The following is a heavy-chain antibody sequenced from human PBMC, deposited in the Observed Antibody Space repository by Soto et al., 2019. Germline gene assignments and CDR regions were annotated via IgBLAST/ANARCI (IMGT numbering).Heavy chain of an antibody. Sequence: GGSLRLSCAASGFTFSDYYMSWIRQAPGKGLEWVSYISSSGSTIYYADSVKGRFTISRDNAKNSLYLQMNSLRAEDTAVYYCARTGLWADYEYYFDYRGQGTLVTVSS. V-gene: IGHV3-11*01. CDR1: GFTFSDYY. J-gene: IGHJ4*02. CDR3: ARTGLWADYEYYFDY. D-gene: IGHD4-17*01. CDR2: ISSSGSTI.